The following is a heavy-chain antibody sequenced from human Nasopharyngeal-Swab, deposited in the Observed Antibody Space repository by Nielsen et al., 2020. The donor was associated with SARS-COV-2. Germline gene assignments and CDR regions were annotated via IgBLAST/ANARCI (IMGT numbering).Heavy chain of an antibody. CDR3: ARSVGSFYGQGAFDI. D-gene: IGHD1-26*01. V-gene: IGHV3-49*01. CDR1: GFTFGDYA. J-gene: IGHJ6*04. CDR2: IRSKTYGGAP. Sequence: GESLKISCTTSGFTFGDYAMSWFRQAPGKGLEWVGFIRSKTYGGAPEYAASVKGRFTISRDGAESIAYLQMNSLETEDTGVYYCARSVGSFYGQGAFDIWGKGTTVTVSS.